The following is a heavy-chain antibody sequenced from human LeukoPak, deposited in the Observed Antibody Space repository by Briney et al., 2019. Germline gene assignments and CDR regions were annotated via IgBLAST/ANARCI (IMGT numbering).Heavy chain of an antibody. CDR2: VFYGGMT. CDR1: AGSISTPY. V-gene: IGHV4-59*11. CDR3: ASGTVFGVITPQYFHY. J-gene: IGHJ4*02. D-gene: IGHD3-3*01. Sequence: PSETLSLTCSVSAGSISTPYWHWIRQSRRKGLEWIGFVFYGGMTNYNPSLKSRVTLSLDTSKNQFSLKLTSVTAADTAVYYCASGTVFGVITPQYFHYWGQGTRVTVSS.